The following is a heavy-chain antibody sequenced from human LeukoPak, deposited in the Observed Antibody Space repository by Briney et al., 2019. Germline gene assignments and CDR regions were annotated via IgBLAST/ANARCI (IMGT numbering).Heavy chain of an antibody. CDR2: IYYSGST. D-gene: IGHD1-26*01. V-gene: IGHV4-59*01. J-gene: IGHJ5*02. Sequence: SETLSLTCTVSGGSISGYYWSWIRQPPGKGLEWIGYIYYSGSTNYNPSLKSRVTISVDTSKNQFSLKLSSVTAADTAVYYCARVVGATVYGWFDPWGQGTLVTVSS. CDR1: GGSISGYY. CDR3: ARVVGATVYGWFDP.